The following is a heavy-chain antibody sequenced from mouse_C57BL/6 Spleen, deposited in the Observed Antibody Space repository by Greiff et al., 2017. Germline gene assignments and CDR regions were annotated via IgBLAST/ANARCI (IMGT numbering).Heavy chain of an antibody. Sequence: DVHLVESGGGLVKPGGSLKLSCAASGFTFSSYAMSWVRQTPEKRLEWVATISDGGSYTYYPDNVKGRFTISRDNAKNNLYLQMSHLKSEDTAMYYCARGGDDYAMDDWGQGTSVTVSS. D-gene: IGHD3-3*01. CDR2: ISDGGSYT. J-gene: IGHJ4*01. CDR3: ARGGDDYAMDD. CDR1: GFTFSSYA. V-gene: IGHV5-4*01.